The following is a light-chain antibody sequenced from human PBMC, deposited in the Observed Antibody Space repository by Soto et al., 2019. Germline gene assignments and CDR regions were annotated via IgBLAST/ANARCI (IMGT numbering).Light chain of an antibody. J-gene: IGLJ1*01. CDR3: CSYAGSYPFV. CDR2: DVD. Sequence: QSVLTQPRSVSGSPGQSVTISCTGTSSDVGGYNYVSWYQHHPGKAPKLMIYDVDKRPSGVPGRFSGSKSGNTASLTISGLQAEDEADYYCCSYAGSYPFVFGTGTKVTLL. CDR1: SSDVGGYNY. V-gene: IGLV2-11*01.